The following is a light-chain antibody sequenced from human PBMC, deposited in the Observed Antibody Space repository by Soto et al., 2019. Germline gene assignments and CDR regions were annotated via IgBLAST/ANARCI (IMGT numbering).Light chain of an antibody. CDR3: QHRRNWPT. CDR1: QSLNSY. CDR2: DAS. J-gene: IGKJ5*01. Sequence: IVLTQSPATLSFSPCEIATLSCRASQSLNSYLAWYQQKPGQAPRLLIYDASKRATGIPARFSGSGSGTDFTLTISNLEPEDFAVYYCQHRRNWPTFGQGTRLEIK. V-gene: IGKV3-11*01.